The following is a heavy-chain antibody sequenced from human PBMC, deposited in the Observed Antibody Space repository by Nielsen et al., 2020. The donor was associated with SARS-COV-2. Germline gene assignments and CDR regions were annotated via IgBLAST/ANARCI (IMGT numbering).Heavy chain of an antibody. J-gene: IGHJ4*02. D-gene: IGHD6-13*01. V-gene: IGHV4-34*01. CDR1: GGSFSGYY. Sequence: SQTLSLTCAVYGGSFSGYYWSWIRQPPGKGLEWIGEINHSGSTNYNPSLKSRVTISVDTSKNQFSLKLSSVTAADTAVYYCARGSPRIAAAGTGEYYFDYWGQGTLVTVSS. CDR2: INHSGST. CDR3: ARGSPRIAAAGTGEYYFDY.